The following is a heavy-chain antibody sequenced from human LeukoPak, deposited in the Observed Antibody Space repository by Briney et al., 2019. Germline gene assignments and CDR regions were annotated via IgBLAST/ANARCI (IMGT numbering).Heavy chain of an antibody. J-gene: IGHJ4*01. D-gene: IGHD4-11*01. Sequence: GGSLRLSCSASGFIFSDYGMHWGRQAPGKGLEWVAVIWSDGTNTFYAGSVKGRFTISRDNAHNTVFLQMSSLRVEDTAMYYCARDAQRGFDYSNSLRYWGHGTLVTVSS. V-gene: IGHV3-30*12. CDR3: ARDAQRGFDYSNSLRY. CDR1: GFIFSDYG. CDR2: IWSDGTNT.